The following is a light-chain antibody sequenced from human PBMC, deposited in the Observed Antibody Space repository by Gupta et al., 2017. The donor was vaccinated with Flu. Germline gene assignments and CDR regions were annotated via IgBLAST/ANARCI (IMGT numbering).Light chain of an antibody. Sequence: DIQMTQSPSTLSASVGDRVTITCRASQSISSWFAWYQQKPGKAPKVLIYKASSLESGVPSRFTGSGSETEFTLTISSLQPDDFVTYYCQQYSTYPRTFGQGTKVEIK. CDR2: KAS. J-gene: IGKJ1*01. CDR1: QSISSW. CDR3: QQYSTYPRT. V-gene: IGKV1-5*03.